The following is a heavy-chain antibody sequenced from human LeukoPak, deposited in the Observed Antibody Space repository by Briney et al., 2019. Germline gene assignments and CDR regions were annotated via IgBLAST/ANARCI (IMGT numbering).Heavy chain of an antibody. V-gene: IGHV3-7*02. J-gene: IGHJ4*02. D-gene: IGHD2-21*02. CDR1: GFTFSSYW. CDR2: IKQDGSEK. CDR3: ARNRDWAFDY. Sequence: GGSRRLSCAASGFTFSSYWRSGVRQAPGKGRGWVANIKQDGSEKYYVDSVKGRFTFSRDNAKNSLYLQMNSLRVEDTAVYYCARNRDWAFDYWGQGSLATVSS.